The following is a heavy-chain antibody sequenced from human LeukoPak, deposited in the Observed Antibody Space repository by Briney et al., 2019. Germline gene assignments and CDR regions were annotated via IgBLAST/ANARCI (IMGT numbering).Heavy chain of an antibody. CDR2: VYSGGET. Sequence: GGSLRLSCAASGFTVSSDYITWVRQAPGKGLEWVSVVYSGGETYYAESVKGRFTVSRDNSKNTVYLQMNSLRAEDTAVYFCARGGIAACPSDSWGQGTLVTVSS. V-gene: IGHV3-66*01. CDR3: ARGGIAACPSDS. CDR1: GFTVSSDY. D-gene: IGHD6-6*01. J-gene: IGHJ4*02.